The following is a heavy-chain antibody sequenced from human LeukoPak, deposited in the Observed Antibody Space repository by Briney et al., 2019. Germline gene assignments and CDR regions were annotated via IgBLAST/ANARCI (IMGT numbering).Heavy chain of an antibody. CDR3: ARDRYCTNGVCYTNWFDR. D-gene: IGHD2-8*01. Sequence: ASVKVSCKASGYTFTGYYMHWVRHAPGQGLEWMGWINPNSGGTNYAQKFQGRVTMPRDTSISTAYMELSRLRSDDPAVYYCARDRYCTNGVCYTNWFDRWGQGTLVTVSS. CDR2: INPNSGGT. CDR1: GYTFTGYY. V-gene: IGHV1-2*02. J-gene: IGHJ5*02.